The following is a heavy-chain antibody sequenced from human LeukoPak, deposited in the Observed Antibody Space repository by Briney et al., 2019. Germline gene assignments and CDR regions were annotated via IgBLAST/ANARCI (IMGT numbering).Heavy chain of an antibody. Sequence: PSETLSLTCTVSGGSISSYYWSWIRQPPGKGLEWIGYIYYSGSTNYNPSLKSRVTISVDTSKNQSSLRLSSVTAADTAVYYCARVMRYSYGRVGAFDIWGQGTMVTVSS. CDR3: ARVMRYSYGRVGAFDI. J-gene: IGHJ3*02. D-gene: IGHD5-18*01. CDR1: GGSISSYY. CDR2: IYYSGST. V-gene: IGHV4-59*01.